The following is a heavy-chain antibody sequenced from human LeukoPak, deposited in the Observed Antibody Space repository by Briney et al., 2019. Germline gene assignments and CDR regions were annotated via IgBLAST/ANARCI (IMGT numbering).Heavy chain of an antibody. CDR1: GFTFSSSS. D-gene: IGHD3-22*01. J-gene: IGHJ4*02. Sequence: GGSLRLSCAASGFTFSSSSMNWVRQAPGKGLEWVSSISRSSSYIYYADSVKGRFTISRDNTKNSRHLQMNSLRAEDTAVYYCARDTNYYDRSGYYPTTDYWGQGTLVTVSS. V-gene: IGHV3-21*01. CDR2: ISRSSSYI. CDR3: ARDTNYYDRSGYYPTTDY.